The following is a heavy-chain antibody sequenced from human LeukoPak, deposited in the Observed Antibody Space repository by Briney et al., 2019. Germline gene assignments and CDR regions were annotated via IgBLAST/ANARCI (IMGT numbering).Heavy chain of an antibody. V-gene: IGHV4-34*01. CDR3: ARVAYAAMDPFDY. CDR1: GGSFSGYY. D-gene: IGHD5-18*01. J-gene: IGHJ4*02. CDR2: INHSGST. Sequence: SETLSLTCAVYGGSFSGYYWSWIRQPPGKGLEWIGEINHSGSTNYNPSLKSRVTISVDTSKNQFSLKLSSVTAADTGVYYCARVAYAAMDPFDYWGQGTLVTVSS.